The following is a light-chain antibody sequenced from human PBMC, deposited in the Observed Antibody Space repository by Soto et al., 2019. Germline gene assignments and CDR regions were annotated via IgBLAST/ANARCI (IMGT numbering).Light chain of an antibody. CDR2: DVT. V-gene: IGLV2-11*01. J-gene: IGLJ1*01. CDR1: SSDVGGYSY. CDR3: CSYTGSYSYV. Sequence: QSALTQPHSVSGSPGQSVTISCTGTSSDVGGYSYVSWYQQHPGKAPQLIIYDVTERPSGVPDRFSGSKSSNTASLTISGLQAEDEADYYCCSYTGSYSYVFGIGTKVTVL.